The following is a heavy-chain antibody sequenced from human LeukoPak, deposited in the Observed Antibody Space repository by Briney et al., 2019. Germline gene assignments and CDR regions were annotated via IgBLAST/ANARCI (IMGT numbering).Heavy chain of an antibody. CDR3: ARGPYSYDSSGAFDV. CDR2: IYYSGST. Sequence: SETLSLTCAVSGGSISSYYWSWIRQPPGKGLEWIGYIYYSGSTNYNPSLKSRVTISVDTSKNQFSLKLSSVTAADTAVYFCARGPYSYDSSGAFDVWGQGTMVTVSS. CDR1: GGSISSYY. J-gene: IGHJ3*01. D-gene: IGHD3-22*01. V-gene: IGHV4-59*08.